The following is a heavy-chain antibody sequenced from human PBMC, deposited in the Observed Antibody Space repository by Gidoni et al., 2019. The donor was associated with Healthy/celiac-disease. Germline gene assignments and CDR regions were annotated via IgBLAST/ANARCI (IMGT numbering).Heavy chain of an antibody. CDR2: ISSSSSYI. Sequence: EVQLVESGGGLVKPGGSLRLSCAASGFTFSSYSMNWVRQAPGKGLEWVSSISSSSSYIYYADSVKGRFTISRDNAKNSLYLQMNSLRAEDTAVYYCARVEADFWSTELRGAFDIWGQGTMVTVSS. J-gene: IGHJ3*02. V-gene: IGHV3-21*01. CDR3: ARVEADFWSTELRGAFDI. CDR1: GFTFSSYS. D-gene: IGHD3-3*01.